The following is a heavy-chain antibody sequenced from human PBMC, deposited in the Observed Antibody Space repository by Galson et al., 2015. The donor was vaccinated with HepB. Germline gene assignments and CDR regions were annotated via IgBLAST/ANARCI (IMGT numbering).Heavy chain of an antibody. J-gene: IGHJ6*03. V-gene: IGHV1-69*13. CDR3: ASSQASGSYPVYYYYYMDV. CDR1: GGTFSSYA. Sequence: SVKVSCKASGGTFSSYAISWVRQAPGQGLEWMGGIIPIFGTANYAQKFQGRVTITADESTSTAYMELSSLRSEDTAVYYCASSQASGSYPVYYYYYMDVWGKGTTVTVSS. D-gene: IGHD1-26*01. CDR2: IIPIFGTA.